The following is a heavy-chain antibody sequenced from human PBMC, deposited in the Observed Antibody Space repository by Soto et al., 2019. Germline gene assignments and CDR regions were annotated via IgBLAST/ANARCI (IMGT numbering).Heavy chain of an antibody. Sequence: GGSLRLSCTASGFTFSDYYMSWIRQAPGKGLEWVSYISSSGSTIYYADSVKGRFTISRDNAKNSLYLQMNSLRAEDTAVYYCARSRSIAARAYDYWGQGTLVTVSS. CDR2: ISSSGSTI. D-gene: IGHD6-6*01. CDR3: ARSRSIAARAYDY. V-gene: IGHV3-11*01. J-gene: IGHJ4*02. CDR1: GFTFSDYY.